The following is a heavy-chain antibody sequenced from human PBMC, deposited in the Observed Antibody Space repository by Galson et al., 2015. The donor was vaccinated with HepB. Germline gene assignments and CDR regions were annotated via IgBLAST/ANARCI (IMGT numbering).Heavy chain of an antibody. V-gene: IGHV4-59*11. Sequence: TLSLTCTVSGGSISGHYWSWIRQSPGKGLGWVGYIYYDGSADYNPSLLSRATMSIDTSKKQFSLSLTAVTAADTAVYFCARSVRGSNSDYDYWGQGTLVTVPS. D-gene: IGHD4-11*01. CDR1: GGSISGHY. J-gene: IGHJ4*02. CDR3: ARSVRGSNSDYDY. CDR2: IYYDGSA.